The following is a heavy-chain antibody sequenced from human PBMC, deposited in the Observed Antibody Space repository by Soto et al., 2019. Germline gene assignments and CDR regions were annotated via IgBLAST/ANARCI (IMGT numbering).Heavy chain of an antibody. CDR2: INPNSGGT. V-gene: IGHV1-2*02. CDR1: GYTFTGYY. J-gene: IGHJ6*02. CDR3: ARYCSSTSCYPFYYYYGMDV. D-gene: IGHD2-2*01. Sequence: ASVKVSCKASGYTFTGYYMHWVRQAPGQGLEWMGWINPNSGGTNYAQKFQGRVTMTTDTSTSTAYMELSRLRSEDTAVYYCARYCSSTSCYPFYYYYGMDVWGQGTTVTVSS.